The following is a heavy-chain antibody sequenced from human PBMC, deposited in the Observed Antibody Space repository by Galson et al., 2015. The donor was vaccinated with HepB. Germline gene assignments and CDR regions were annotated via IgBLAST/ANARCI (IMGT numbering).Heavy chain of an antibody. J-gene: IGHJ3*02. Sequence: SLRLSCAASGFSVNTYYMSWARQAPGKGLEWVSVIFSGGSTYYKDSVKGRFTISRDISKNTLYLQMNSLRAGDTAMYYCAREEKDYGDAGAFDIWGQGIMVIVSS. D-gene: IGHD4/OR15-4a*01. CDR2: IFSGGST. V-gene: IGHV3-53*01. CDR1: GFSVNTYY. CDR3: AREEKDYGDAGAFDI.